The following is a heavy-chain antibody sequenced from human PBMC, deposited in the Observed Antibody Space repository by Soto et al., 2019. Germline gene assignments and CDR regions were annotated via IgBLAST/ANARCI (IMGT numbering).Heavy chain of an antibody. CDR3: ARTSMIVVVITTSWFDP. Sequence: RLSCAASGFTFSSYSMNWVRQAPGKGLEWVSSISSSSSYIYYADSVKGRFTISRDNAKNSLYLQMNSLRAEDTAVYYCARTSMIVVVITTSWFDPWGQGTLVTVS. CDR2: ISSSSSYI. D-gene: IGHD3-22*01. V-gene: IGHV3-21*01. CDR1: GFTFSSYS. J-gene: IGHJ5*02.